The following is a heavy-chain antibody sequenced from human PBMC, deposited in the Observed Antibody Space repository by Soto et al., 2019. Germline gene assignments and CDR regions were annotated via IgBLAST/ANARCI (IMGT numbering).Heavy chain of an antibody. CDR1: GGSISSYY. CDR3: ARYVIVRGWFDP. CDR2: IYYSGST. D-gene: IGHD2-21*01. J-gene: IGHJ5*02. V-gene: IGHV4-59*01. Sequence: SETLSLTCTGSGGSISSYYWSWIRQPPGKGLEWIGYIYYSGSTNYNPSLKSRVTISVDTSKNQFSLKLSSVTAADTAVYYCARYVIVRGWFDPWGQGTLVTVSS.